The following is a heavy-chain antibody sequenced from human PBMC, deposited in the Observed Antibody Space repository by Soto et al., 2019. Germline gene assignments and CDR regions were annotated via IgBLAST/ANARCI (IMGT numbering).Heavy chain of an antibody. CDR3: SRDRCSSTSCYPDY. CDR2: INPTGGRA. D-gene: IGHD2-2*01. J-gene: IGHJ4*02. Sequence: RASVKVSCKTSGYHFSRYYIHWVRQAPGKGLEWMGIINPTGGRATYAPKFQGRATMTSDTSTTTVYLEVTGLKSEDTAIYSCSRDRCSSTSCYPDYWGQGTLVTVSS. CDR1: GYHFSRYY. V-gene: IGHV1-46*03.